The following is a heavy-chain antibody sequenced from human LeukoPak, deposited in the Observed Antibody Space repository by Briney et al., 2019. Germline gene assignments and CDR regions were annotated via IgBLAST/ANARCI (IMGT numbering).Heavy chain of an antibody. D-gene: IGHD5-18*01. CDR3: ARPVGYSYGSVSSY. J-gene: IGHJ4*02. V-gene: IGHV3-30-3*01. Sequence: PGGSLRLSCAASGFTFSSYAMHWVRQAPGKGLEWVAVISYDGSNKYYADSVKGRFTISRDNSKNTLYLQMNSLRAEDTAVYYCARPVGYSYGSVSSYWGQGTLVTVSS. CDR2: ISYDGSNK. CDR1: GFTFSSYA.